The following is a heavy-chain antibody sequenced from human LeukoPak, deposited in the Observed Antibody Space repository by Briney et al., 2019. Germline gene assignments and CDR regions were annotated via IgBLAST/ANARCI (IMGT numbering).Heavy chain of an antibody. Sequence: GGSLRLSCAASGFTFRSYGMHWVRQAPGKGLEWVAVIWYDGSNKYYADSVKGRFTISRDNSKNTLYLQMNSLRAEDTAVYYCASLDDFWSGYYQYYGMDAWGQGTTVTVSS. CDR2: IWYDGSNK. J-gene: IGHJ6*02. V-gene: IGHV3-33*01. CDR3: ASLDDFWSGYYQYYGMDA. D-gene: IGHD3-3*01. CDR1: GFTFRSYG.